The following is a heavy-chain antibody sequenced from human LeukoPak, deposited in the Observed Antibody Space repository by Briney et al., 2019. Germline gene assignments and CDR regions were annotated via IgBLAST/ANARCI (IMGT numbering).Heavy chain of an antibody. CDR2: TSSSSSYI. CDR1: GFTFSSYA. J-gene: IGHJ4*02. D-gene: IGHD4-17*01. CDR3: ARGKSNYGDYVDY. V-gene: IGHV3-21*01. Sequence: GGSLRLSCAASGFTFSSYAMSWVRQAPGKGLEWVSSTSSSSSYIYYADSVKGRFTISRDNAKNSLYLQMNSLRAEDTAVYYCARGKSNYGDYVDYWGQGTLVTVSS.